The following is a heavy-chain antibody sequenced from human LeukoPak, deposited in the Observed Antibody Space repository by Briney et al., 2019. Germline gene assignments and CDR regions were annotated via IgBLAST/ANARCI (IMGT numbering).Heavy chain of an antibody. CDR1: GGSISSGGYY. D-gene: IGHD6-13*01. CDR3: ARPYASYSRTDGFDM. J-gene: IGHJ3*02. V-gene: IGHV4-61*08. CDR2: IYYSGST. Sequence: PSETLSLTCTVSGGSISSGGYYWSWIRQHPGKGLEWIGYIYYSGSTNYNPSLKSRVTMSVDTSKNQFSLKLSSVTAADTAVYYCARPYASYSRTDGFDMWGQGTMVTVSS.